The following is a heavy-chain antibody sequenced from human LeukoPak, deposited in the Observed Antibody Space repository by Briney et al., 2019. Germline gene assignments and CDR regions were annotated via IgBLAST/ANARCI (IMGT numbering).Heavy chain of an antibody. CDR3: ARYYDFWSGYFYGAEDGINGMDV. CDR2: TYYRSKWYT. CDR1: GDIVSSKSTA. D-gene: IGHD3-3*01. J-gene: IGHJ6*02. V-gene: IGHV6-1*01. Sequence: SQTLSLTCAISGDIVSSKSTAWNWIRQSPSRGLEWLGRTYYRSKWYTGYAVSVKGRITINPDTSKNQFSLQLNSVTPEDTAVYYCARYYDFWSGYFYGAEDGINGMDVWGQGTTVTVSS.